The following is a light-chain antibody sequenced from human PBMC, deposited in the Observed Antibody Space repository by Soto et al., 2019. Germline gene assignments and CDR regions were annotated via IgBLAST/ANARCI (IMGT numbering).Light chain of an antibody. CDR3: QQSYSTPPFT. V-gene: IGKV3-20*01. Sequence: EIVLTQSPGTLSLSPGERATLSCRASQSVSSSYLAWYQQKPGQAPRLLIYGASSRATGISDRFSGWGSGTDFTLVISRLEPEDFATYYCQQSYSTPPFTFGPGTRVDI. CDR2: GAS. CDR1: QSVSSSY. J-gene: IGKJ3*01.